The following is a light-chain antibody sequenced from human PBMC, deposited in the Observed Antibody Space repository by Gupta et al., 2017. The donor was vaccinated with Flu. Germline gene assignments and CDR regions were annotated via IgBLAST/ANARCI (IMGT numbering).Light chain of an antibody. Sequence: VDRVTITCRASQSISSYLNWYQQKPRKAPKLLIYAASSLQSGVPSRFSGSRSGTDFTLTINSLQPEDFATYYCQQSYSNLWTFGQGTKVEIK. J-gene: IGKJ1*01. CDR2: AAS. CDR1: QSISSY. V-gene: IGKV1-39*01. CDR3: QQSYSNLWT.